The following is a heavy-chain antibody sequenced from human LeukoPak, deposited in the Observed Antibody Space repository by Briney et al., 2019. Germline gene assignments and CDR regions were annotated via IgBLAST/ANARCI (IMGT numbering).Heavy chain of an antibody. D-gene: IGHD3-10*01. CDR1: GGSFSSYY. CDR3: ASADYGSGSSFDY. Sequence: PSETLSLTCTASGGSFSSYYWSWIRQPPGKGLEWIGYIYYSGSTNYNPSLKSRVTISVDTSKNQFSLKLSSVTAADTAVYYCASADYGSGSSFDYWGQGTLATVSS. CDR2: IYYSGST. J-gene: IGHJ4*02. V-gene: IGHV4-59*08.